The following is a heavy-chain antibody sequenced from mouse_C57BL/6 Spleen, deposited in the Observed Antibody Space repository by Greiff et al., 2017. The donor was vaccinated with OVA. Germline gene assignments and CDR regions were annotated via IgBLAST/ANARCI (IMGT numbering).Heavy chain of an antibody. V-gene: IGHV1-7*01. CDR1: GYTFTSYW. CDR2: INPSRGYT. D-gene: IGHD4-1*02. CDR3: ARECPQLGGYFDY. J-gene: IGHJ2*01. Sequence: VKLQQSGAELAKPGASVKLSCKASGYTFTSYWLHWVNQRPGQGLEWIGYINPSRGYTKYNQKFKDKATLTADKSSSTAYMQLSSLTYEDSAVYYCARECPQLGGYFDYWGQGTTLTVSS.